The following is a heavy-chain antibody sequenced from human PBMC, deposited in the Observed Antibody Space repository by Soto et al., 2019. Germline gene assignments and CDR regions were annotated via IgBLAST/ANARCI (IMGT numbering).Heavy chain of an antibody. J-gene: IGHJ4*02. D-gene: IGHD4-17*01. CDR1: GYTFTSYA. Sequence: QVPLVQSGAEVKKPGASVKVSCKASGYTFTSYALHWVRQVPGQRLEWMGWINAGNGDAKYSETLQGRVTITRDTXXXXXXXXLSSLRSEDTAVYYCARDLESSVTHWGQGTLVTVSS. CDR3: ARDLESSVTH. CDR2: INAGNGDA. V-gene: IGHV1-3*01.